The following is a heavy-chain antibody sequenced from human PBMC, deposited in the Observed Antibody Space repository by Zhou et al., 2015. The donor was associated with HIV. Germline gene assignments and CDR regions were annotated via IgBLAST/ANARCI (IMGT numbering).Heavy chain of an antibody. CDR1: GYTFASYG. Sequence: QVQLVQSGAEVKKPGASVKVSCKGSGYTFASYGVTWVRQAPGQGLEWMGWISSYNGNANYAQKFQGRVTMTTDTSTSTTYMELRSLRFDDTAVYYCARGLRTVKRGHIVASSAVFGMGVWGQGTTVTVSS. D-gene: IGHD5-12*01. CDR2: ISSYNGNA. J-gene: IGHJ6*02. CDR3: ARGLRTVKRGHIVASSAVFGMGV. V-gene: IGHV1-18*01.